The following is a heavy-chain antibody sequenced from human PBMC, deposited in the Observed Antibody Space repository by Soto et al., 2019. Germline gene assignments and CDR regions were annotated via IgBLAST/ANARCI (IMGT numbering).Heavy chain of an antibody. Sequence: QLQLQESGPGLVKPSETLSLTCTVSGDSISSGTYFWGWVRQPPGKGLEWIGSIYHSGSTYYNPSLKSRVPISVDTSKTHFSLKLRSVTAADTAVYYCARHLCEGYFDYWGQGTLVTVSS. CDR3: ARHLCEGYFDY. CDR1: GDSISSGTYF. V-gene: IGHV4-39*01. CDR2: IYHSGST. J-gene: IGHJ4*02.